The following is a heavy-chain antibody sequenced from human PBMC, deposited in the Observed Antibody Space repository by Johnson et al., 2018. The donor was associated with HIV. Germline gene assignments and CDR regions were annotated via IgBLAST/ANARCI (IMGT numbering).Heavy chain of an antibody. CDR2: ISYDGSNK. CDR1: GFTFSSYG. CDR3: ASDWGSRHAFDI. Sequence: QVQLVESGGGVVQPGRSLRLSCAASGFTFSSYGMHWVRQAPGKGLEWVAVISYDGSNKYYADSVKGRFTISRDNSKNTLYLQMNSLRAEETAVYYCASDWGSRHAFDIGGQGTMVTVSS. J-gene: IGHJ3*02. D-gene: IGHD7-27*01. V-gene: IGHV3-30*03.